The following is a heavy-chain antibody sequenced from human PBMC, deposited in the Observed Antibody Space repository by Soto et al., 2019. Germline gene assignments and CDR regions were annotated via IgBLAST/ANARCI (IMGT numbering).Heavy chain of an antibody. CDR3: AGRNFVVVTYYYGRDV. CDR1: GGTFSSYA. Sequence: GASVKVSCKASGGTFSSYAISWVRQAPGQGLEWMGGIIPIFGTANYAQKFQGRVTITADASTSTAYMELSSLRSEDTAVYYCAGRNFVVVTYYYGRDVWGQGTTVTFP. V-gene: IGHV1-69*13. J-gene: IGHJ6*02. CDR2: IIPIFGTA. D-gene: IGHD2-15*01.